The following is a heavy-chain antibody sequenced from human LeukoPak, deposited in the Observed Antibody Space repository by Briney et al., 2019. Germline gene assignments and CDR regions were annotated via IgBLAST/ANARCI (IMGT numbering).Heavy chain of an antibody. Sequence: GGSLRLSCAASGFTFSSYAMSWVRQAPGKGLEWVSAISGSGGSTYYADSVKGRFTISRDNSKNTLYLQMNSLRAEDTAVYYCAKDRLWFGELSSKFDYWGQGTLVTVSS. CDR3: AKDRLWFGELSSKFDY. V-gene: IGHV3-23*01. J-gene: IGHJ4*02. CDR1: GFTFSSYA. CDR2: ISGSGGST. D-gene: IGHD3-10*01.